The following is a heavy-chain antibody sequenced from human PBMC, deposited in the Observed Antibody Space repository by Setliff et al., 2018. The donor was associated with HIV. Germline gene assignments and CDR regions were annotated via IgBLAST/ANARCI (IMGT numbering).Heavy chain of an antibody. CDR3: VRDVSWRVRTYIDY. Sequence: QPGGSLRLSCAASGFSFRTYWMSWVRQAPGKGLEWVAYMKYDGTEIYYVDAVKGRFTISRDNAKKSVFLHMNSLRGEDTAVYYCVRDVSWRVRTYIDYWGQGALVTVSS. CDR1: GFSFRTYW. V-gene: IGHV3-7*01. CDR2: MKYDGTEI. D-gene: IGHD3-3*01. J-gene: IGHJ4*02.